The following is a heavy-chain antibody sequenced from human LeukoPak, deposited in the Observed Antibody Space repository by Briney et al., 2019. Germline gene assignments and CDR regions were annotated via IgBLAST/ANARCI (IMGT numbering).Heavy chain of an antibody. CDR3: ARHSLDSPSDY. CDR1: GYSFSSYW. Sequence: GESLKISCKGSGYSFSSYWIAWVRQMPGKGLGWMGIIYPGDSDTRYSPSFQGQVTISADKSISTAYLQWSSLKASDSAMYYCARHSLDSPSDYWGQGTLVTVSS. V-gene: IGHV5-51*01. J-gene: IGHJ4*02. CDR2: IYPGDSDT.